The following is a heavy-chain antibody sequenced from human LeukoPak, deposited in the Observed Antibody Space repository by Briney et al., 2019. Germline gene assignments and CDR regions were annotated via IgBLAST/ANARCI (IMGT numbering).Heavy chain of an antibody. CDR3: ARVTYYYDSSGYYEA. V-gene: IGHV1-69*04. CDR1: GGTFSSYA. CDR2: IIPFLGIA. J-gene: IGHJ4*02. Sequence: SVKVSCKASGGTFSSYAISWVRQAPGHGLEWMGRIIPFLGIANYAQKFQGRVTITADKSTSTAYMELSSLRSEDTAVYYCARVTYYYDSSGYYEAWGQGTLVTVSS. D-gene: IGHD3-22*01.